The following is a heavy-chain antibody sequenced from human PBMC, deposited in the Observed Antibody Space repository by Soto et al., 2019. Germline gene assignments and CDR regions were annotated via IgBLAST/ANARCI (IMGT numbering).Heavy chain of an antibody. CDR1: GFTFSSYG. J-gene: IGHJ3*02. Sequence: PGGSMILSCAASGFTFSSYGMHWVRQATGKGLEWVAVISYDGSNKYYADSVKGRFTISRDNSKNTLYLQMNSLRAEDTAVYYCAKGVTTVRGVMSAFDIWGQGTMVTVSS. CDR2: ISYDGSNK. V-gene: IGHV3-30*18. CDR3: AKGVTTVRGVMSAFDI. D-gene: IGHD3-10*01.